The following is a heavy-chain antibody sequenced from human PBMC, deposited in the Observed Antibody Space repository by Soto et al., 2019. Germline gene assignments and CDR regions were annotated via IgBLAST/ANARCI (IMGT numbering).Heavy chain of an antibody. CDR3: AREDRYCSSTSCYTVPLGY. D-gene: IGHD2-2*02. V-gene: IGHV4-4*02. CDR2: IYHSGST. CDR1: CGSISSSNW. Sequence: PSETLSLTCAVSCGSISSSNWWSWVRQPPGKGLEWIGEIYHSGSTNYNPSLKSRVTISVDKSKNQFSLKLSSVTAADTAVYYCAREDRYCSSTSCYTVPLGYWGQGTLVTVSS. J-gene: IGHJ4*02.